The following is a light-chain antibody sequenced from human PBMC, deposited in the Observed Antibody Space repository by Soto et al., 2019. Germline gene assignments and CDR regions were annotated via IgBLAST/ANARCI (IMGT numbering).Light chain of an antibody. J-gene: IGLJ1*01. Sequence: QSVLAQPPSVSGSPGQSVTISCTGTSSDVGSSNGVSWYQQPPGTAPKLMIYDVSNRPSGVPDRFSGSKSGNTASLTISGLQAEDEADSYCSSYTSSSTYVFGTGTKVTVL. V-gene: IGLV2-18*02. CDR1: SSDVGSSNG. CDR2: DVS. CDR3: SSYTSSSTYV.